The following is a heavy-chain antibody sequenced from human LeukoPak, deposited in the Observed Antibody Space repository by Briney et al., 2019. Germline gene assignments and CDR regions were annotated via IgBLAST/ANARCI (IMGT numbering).Heavy chain of an antibody. CDR2: INPNSGGT. CDR1: GYTFTGYY. CDR3: AGGVLHGGGNWFDP. D-gene: IGHD3-16*01. Sequence: ASVKVSCKTSGYTFTGYYMHWLRQAPGQGLEWMGRINPNSGGTYYAQKFQGRVTMTRDTSISTSYMELTSLISDDTAVSYCAGGVLHGGGNWFDPWGQGTLVTVSS. V-gene: IGHV1-2*06. J-gene: IGHJ5*02.